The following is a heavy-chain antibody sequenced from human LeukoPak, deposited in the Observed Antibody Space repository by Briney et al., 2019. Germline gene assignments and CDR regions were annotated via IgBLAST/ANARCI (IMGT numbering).Heavy chain of an antibody. CDR3: ARVGRLLWFGEGHWYFDL. CDR1: GYTFTGYY. Sequence: ASVKVSCKASGYTFTGYYMHWVRQAPGQGLEWMGWINPNSGGTNYAQKFQGRVTMTRDTSISTAYMELSRLRSDDTAVYYCARVGRLLWFGEGHWYFDLWGRGTLVTVSS. D-gene: IGHD3-10*01. CDR2: INPNSGGT. V-gene: IGHV1-2*02. J-gene: IGHJ2*01.